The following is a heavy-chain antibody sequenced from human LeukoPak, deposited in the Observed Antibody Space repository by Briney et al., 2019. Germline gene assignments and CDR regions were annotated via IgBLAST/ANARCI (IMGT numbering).Heavy chain of an antibody. Sequence: PSETLSLTCTVSGGSISSYYWSWIRQPAGKGLEWIGYTYYSGSTNYNPSLKSRVTTSVDTSKNQFSLKLSSVTAADTAVYYCARGYGDDYVWGSYRRDYYFDYWGQGTLVTVSS. V-gene: IGHV4-59*01. J-gene: IGHJ4*02. D-gene: IGHD3-16*02. CDR2: TYYSGST. CDR1: GGSISSYY. CDR3: ARGYGDDYVWGSYRRDYYFDY.